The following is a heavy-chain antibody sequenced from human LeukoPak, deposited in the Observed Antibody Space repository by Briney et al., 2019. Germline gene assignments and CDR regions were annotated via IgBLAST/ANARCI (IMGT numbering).Heavy chain of an antibody. CDR3: ARSYSSSWYPLDAFDI. CDR2: IYYSGST. D-gene: IGHD6-13*01. Sequence: SETLSLTCTVSGGSISSYYWSWIRQPPGKGLEWLGYIYYSGSTNYNPSLKSRVTISVDTSKNQFSLKLSSVTAADTAVYYCARSYSSSWYPLDAFDIWGQGTMVTVSS. CDR1: GGSISSYY. J-gene: IGHJ3*02. V-gene: IGHV4-59*08.